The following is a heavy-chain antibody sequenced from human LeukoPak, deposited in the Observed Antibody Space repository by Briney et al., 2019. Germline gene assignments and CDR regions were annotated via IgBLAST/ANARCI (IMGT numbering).Heavy chain of an antibody. V-gene: IGHV4-39*07. Sequence: SETLSLTCIVSGGSINTSSYYWAWIRQPPGKGLEWIGSILYSGTTFYNPSLRSRVTISVDTSTDQFSLKMFSLTAADTAIYFCARDVFVPYYFDFWGQGTLVTVSS. CDR3: ARDVFVPYYFDF. J-gene: IGHJ4*02. CDR1: GGSINTSSYY. D-gene: IGHD3-3*01. CDR2: ILYSGTT.